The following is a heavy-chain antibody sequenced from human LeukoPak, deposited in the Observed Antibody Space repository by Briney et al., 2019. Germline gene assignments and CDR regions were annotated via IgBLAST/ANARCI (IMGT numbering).Heavy chain of an antibody. Sequence: ASVKVSCKASGYTFTDYYIHWVRQAPGQGFEWMGWINPNSGGTNYAQKFQGRVTMTRDTSISTAYMELSRLRSDDTAVYYCARDEGSVTQTYYYYYMDVWGKGTTVTISS. CDR3: ARDEGSVTQTYYYYYMDV. CDR2: INPNSGGT. CDR1: GYTFTDYY. D-gene: IGHD4-17*01. V-gene: IGHV1-2*02. J-gene: IGHJ6*03.